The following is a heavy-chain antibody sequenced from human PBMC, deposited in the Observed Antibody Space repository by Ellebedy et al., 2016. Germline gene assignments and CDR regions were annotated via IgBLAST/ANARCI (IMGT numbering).Heavy chain of an antibody. J-gene: IGHJ3*01. CDR3: TTDRGWNINDAFDL. D-gene: IGHD2/OR15-2a*01. V-gene: IGHV3-49*04. CDR1: GFTFSSYA. Sequence: GESLKISCAASGFTFSSYAMSWVRQAPGKGLEWVGFIRSKAYGGTTEYAASVKGRFTISRDDSKNTLYLQMTSLKTEDTAVYYCTTDRGWNINDAFDLWGQGTMVTVSS. CDR2: IRSKAYGGTT.